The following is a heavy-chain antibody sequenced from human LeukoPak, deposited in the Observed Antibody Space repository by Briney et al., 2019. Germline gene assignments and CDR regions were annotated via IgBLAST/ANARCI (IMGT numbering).Heavy chain of an antibody. CDR1: GGSISSGSYY. Sequence: SQTLSPTCTVSGGSISSGSYYWSWIRQPAGKGLEWIGRIYTSGSTNYNPSLKSRVTISVDTSKNQFSLKLSSVTAADTAVYYCAREGYCSGGSCLYYYYYYMDVWGKGTTVTVSS. D-gene: IGHD2-15*01. V-gene: IGHV4-61*02. J-gene: IGHJ6*03. CDR2: IYTSGST. CDR3: AREGYCSGGSCLYYYYYYMDV.